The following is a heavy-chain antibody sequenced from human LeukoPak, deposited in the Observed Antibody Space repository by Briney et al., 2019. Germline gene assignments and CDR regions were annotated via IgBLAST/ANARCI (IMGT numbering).Heavy chain of an antibody. CDR3: ARDYCSSTSCYRDAFDI. V-gene: IGHV1-18*01. D-gene: IGHD2-2*01. Sequence: GASVKVSCKASGYTFNTYGISWVRQAPGQGLEWLGWISGVNGNTDYAQKFQGRVTITTDESTSTAYMELSSLRSEDTAVYYCARDYCSSTSCYRDAFDIWGQGTMVTVSS. CDR1: GYTFNTYG. CDR2: ISGVNGNT. J-gene: IGHJ3*02.